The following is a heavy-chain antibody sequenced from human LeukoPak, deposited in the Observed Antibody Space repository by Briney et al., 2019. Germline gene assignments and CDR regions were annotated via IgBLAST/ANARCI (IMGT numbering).Heavy chain of an antibody. Sequence: PGGSLRLSCAASGFAFTTYAMGWVRQAPGKGLEWVSVISASAGSTYYADSVKGRFTVSRDNSRNTLYLQMNSLRADDTAAYYCASGRGALFEWLSPPFDYWGQGTLVTVSS. CDR2: ISASAGST. CDR3: ASGRGALFEWLSPPFDY. J-gene: IGHJ4*02. D-gene: IGHD3-3*01. CDR1: GFAFTTYA. V-gene: IGHV3-23*01.